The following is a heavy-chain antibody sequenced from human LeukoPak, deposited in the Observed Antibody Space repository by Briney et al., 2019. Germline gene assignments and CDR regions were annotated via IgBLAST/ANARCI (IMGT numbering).Heavy chain of an antibody. CDR2: IWSDGGSKR. CDR1: GFTFSSYG. Sequence: PGGSLRLSCIASGFTFSSYGFHWVRQAPGKGLEWVAVIWSDGGSKRYYADSVKGRFTTSKDDSENTVSLQMNSLIAEDTAVYYCARDRALGSFDYWGQGTLVTVSS. D-gene: IGHD1-26*01. V-gene: IGHV3-33*01. CDR3: ARDRALGSFDY. J-gene: IGHJ4*02.